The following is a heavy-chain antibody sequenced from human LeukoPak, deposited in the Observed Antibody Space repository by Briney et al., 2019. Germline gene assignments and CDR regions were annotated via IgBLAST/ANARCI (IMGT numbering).Heavy chain of an antibody. CDR1: GGSISSSSYY. CDR3: ARPVLGYCSSTSCYGGGFFDY. D-gene: IGHD2-2*01. Sequence: SETLSLTCTVSGGSISSSSYYWGWIRQPPGKGLEWIGSIYYSGSNYYNPSLKSRVTISVDTSKNQFSLKLSSVTAADTAVYYCARPVLGYCSSTSCYGGGFFDYWGQGTLVTVSS. V-gene: IGHV4-39*01. J-gene: IGHJ4*02. CDR2: IYYSGSN.